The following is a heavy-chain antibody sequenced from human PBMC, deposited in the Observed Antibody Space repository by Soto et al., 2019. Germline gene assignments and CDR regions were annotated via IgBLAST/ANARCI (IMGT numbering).Heavy chain of an antibody. V-gene: IGHV1-18*01. CDR3: AREASVLIPAAQPSRFDS. D-gene: IGHD2-2*01. CDR1: GYSFMKYG. Sequence: ASVKVSCKGFGYSFMKYGINWVRQAPGQGLEWVGWISPYSGYTHSAQKFHGRLTLTTDTTASTAYMELRILRSADTALYYCAREASVLIPAAQPSRFDSWGQGTLVTVSS. CDR2: ISPYSGYT. J-gene: IGHJ4*02.